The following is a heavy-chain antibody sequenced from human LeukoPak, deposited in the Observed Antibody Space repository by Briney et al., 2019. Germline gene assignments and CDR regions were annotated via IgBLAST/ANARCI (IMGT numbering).Heavy chain of an antibody. J-gene: IGHJ6*03. V-gene: IGHV4-34*01. CDR3: ARSPLIVVPAAGRYYYYMDV. D-gene: IGHD2-2*01. CDR2: INHSGST. CDR1: GGSFSGYY. Sequence: SETLSLTCAVYGGSFSGYYWSWIRQPPGKGLEWLGEINHSGSTNYNPSLKSRVTISVDTSKNQFSLKLSSVTAADTAVYYCARSPLIVVPAAGRYYYYMDVWGKGTTVTVSS.